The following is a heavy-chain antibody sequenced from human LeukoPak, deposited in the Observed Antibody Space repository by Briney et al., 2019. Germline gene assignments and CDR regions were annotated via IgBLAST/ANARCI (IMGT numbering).Heavy chain of an antibody. Sequence: GGSLRLSCAASGFSISAYWMSWVRQAPGKGLEWVANINQDGSDKYSVDSVKGRFTIPRDIAKNALYLEMNSLRADDTAVYYCARELCSGGSCYSDASDIWGQGTMVTVSS. D-gene: IGHD2-15*01. J-gene: IGHJ3*02. CDR3: ARELCSGGSCYSDASDI. V-gene: IGHV3-7*01. CDR2: INQDGSDK. CDR1: GFSISAYW.